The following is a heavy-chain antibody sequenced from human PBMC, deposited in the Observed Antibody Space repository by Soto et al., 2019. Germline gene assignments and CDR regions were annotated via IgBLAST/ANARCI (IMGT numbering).Heavy chain of an antibody. D-gene: IGHD3-9*01. Sequence: PSETLSLTCTVSGGSISSSSSYWSWIRQPPGKGLEWIGYIYYSGSTNYNPSLKSRVTISVDTSKNQFSLKLSSVTAADTAVYYCAREILNYDILTGYYNYGMDVWGQGTTVTVSS. CDR2: IYYSGST. CDR3: AREILNYDILTGYYNYGMDV. V-gene: IGHV4-61*01. J-gene: IGHJ6*02. CDR1: GGSISSSSSY.